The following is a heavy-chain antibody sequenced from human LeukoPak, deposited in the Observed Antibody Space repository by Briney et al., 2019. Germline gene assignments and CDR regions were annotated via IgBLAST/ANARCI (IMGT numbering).Heavy chain of an antibody. Sequence: GGSLRLSCAASGFTFGSYGMPWVRQAPGKGLEWVAVISYDGRNKYYADSVKGRFTISRDNSKNTLYLQMNSLRAEDTAVYYCAKATPPRDGSNPDYWGQGTLVTVSS. CDR1: GFTFGSYG. D-gene: IGHD5-24*01. J-gene: IGHJ4*02. CDR2: ISYDGRNK. V-gene: IGHV3-30*18. CDR3: AKATPPRDGSNPDY.